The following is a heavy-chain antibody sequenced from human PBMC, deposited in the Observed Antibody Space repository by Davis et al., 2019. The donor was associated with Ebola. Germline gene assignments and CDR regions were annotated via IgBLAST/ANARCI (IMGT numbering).Heavy chain of an antibody. V-gene: IGHV4-31*03. CDR1: GGSISSGDYY. Sequence: MPSETLSLTCTVSGGSISSGDYYWSWIRQHPGKGLEWIGYIYYSGSTYYNPSLKSRVTISVDTSKNQFSLKLSSVTAADTAVYYCARGPPYYYGMDVWGQGTTVTVSS. CDR2: IYYSGST. J-gene: IGHJ6*02. CDR3: ARGPPYYYGMDV.